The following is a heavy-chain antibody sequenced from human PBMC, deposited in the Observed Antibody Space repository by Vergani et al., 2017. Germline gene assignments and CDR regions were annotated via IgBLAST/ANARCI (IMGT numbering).Heavy chain of an antibody. CDR3: ARDLKYYGCWSGYPAAGDYMDF. CDR1: GFTFSSYG. D-gene: IGHD3-3*01. V-gene: IGHV3-33*01. J-gene: IGHJ6*03. CDR2: IWYDGSNK. Sequence: QVQLVESGGGVVQPGRSLRLSCAASGFTFSSYGMHWVRQAPGKGLEWVAVIWYDGSNKYYADSVKGRFTISRGNSKNTLYLQMNSLRAGDTAVYYCARDLKYYGCWSGYPAAGDYMDFWGKGTTVTVSS.